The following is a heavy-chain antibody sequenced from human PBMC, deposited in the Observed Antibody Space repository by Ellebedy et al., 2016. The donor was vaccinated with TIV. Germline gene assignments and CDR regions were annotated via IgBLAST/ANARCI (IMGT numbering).Heavy chain of an antibody. CDR1: GGSISSSSYY. D-gene: IGHD6-19*01. V-gene: IGHV4-39*01. Sequence: MPSETLSLTCTVSGGSISSSSYYWGWIRQPPGKGLEWIASVYYNGGTYYNPSLKSRVTMSVDTSKNQFSLKLSSVTAADTAVYYCARRVKIEVAGKIFYDYYYAMDVWGQGTTVTVSS. CDR2: VYYNGGT. J-gene: IGHJ6*02. CDR3: ARRVKIEVAGKIFYDYYYAMDV.